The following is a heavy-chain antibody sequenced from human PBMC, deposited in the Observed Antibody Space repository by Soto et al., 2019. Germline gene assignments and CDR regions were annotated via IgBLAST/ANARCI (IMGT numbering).Heavy chain of an antibody. Sequence: GGSLRLSCAASGFTFSNFGMHWVRQAPGKGLEWVSSINSGGRNMYYGDSVRGRFNISRDNAKDSLFLQMNSLRAEDTAVYHGAALPGSTGPPSWGQGTLVTVAA. V-gene: IGHV3-21*01. CDR1: GFTFSNFG. CDR3: AALPGSTGPPS. CDR2: INSGGRNM. D-gene: IGHD3-10*01. J-gene: IGHJ4*02.